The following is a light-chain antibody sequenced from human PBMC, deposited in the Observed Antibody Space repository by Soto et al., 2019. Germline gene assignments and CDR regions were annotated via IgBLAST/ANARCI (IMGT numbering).Light chain of an antibody. CDR3: CLYASSSTFI. CDR1: SSDIGSYNV. Sequence: QSALSQPASVSGSPGQSITISCTGTSSDIGSYNVVSWYQQHPGKAPKLMIYEATKRPSGVSNRFSGSKSGNTASLTISGLQAEDEADYYCCLYASSSTFIFGGGTKVTVL. J-gene: IGLJ2*01. V-gene: IGLV2-23*02. CDR2: EAT.